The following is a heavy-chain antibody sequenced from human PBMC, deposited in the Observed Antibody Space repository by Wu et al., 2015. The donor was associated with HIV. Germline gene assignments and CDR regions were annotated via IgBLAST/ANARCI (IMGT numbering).Heavy chain of an antibody. CDR1: GYTFSSYG. D-gene: IGHD4/OR15-4a*01. CDR2: ISAYNHNT. J-gene: IGHJ3*02. V-gene: IGHV1-18*01. CDR3: ARDRVLRSADYGTEAFDI. Sequence: QVQLVQSGVEVKKPGASVKVSCKASGYTFSSYGISWVRQAPGQGLEWMGWISAYNHNTNYAQNLQGRVTMTTDTSTSTAYMELRSLRSDDTAVYYCARDRVLRSADYGTEAFDIWGQGDNGHRLF.